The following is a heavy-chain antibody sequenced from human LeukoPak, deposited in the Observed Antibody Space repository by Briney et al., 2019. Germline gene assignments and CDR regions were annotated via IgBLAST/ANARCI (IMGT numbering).Heavy chain of an antibody. CDR2: VWSDGNGK. CDR1: GFTFSTYG. J-gene: IGHJ4*02. Sequence: GGSLRLSWAVSGFTFSTYGMHWVRQARGKGRGWVALVWSDGNGKFYADSVKGRFTISRNHFKNTMYLQMNSLRNEDTAVYYCVRVLPATFDSWGQGTLVTVSS. V-gene: IGHV3-33*01. CDR3: VRVLPATFDS.